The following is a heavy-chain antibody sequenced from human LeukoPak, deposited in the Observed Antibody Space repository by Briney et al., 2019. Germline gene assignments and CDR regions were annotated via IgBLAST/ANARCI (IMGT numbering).Heavy chain of an antibody. V-gene: IGHV1-2*02. CDR3: ARESSYYGSGPDY. CDR2: SNPNSGGT. CDR1: GYTFTGYY. Sequence: ASVKVSCKASGYTFTGYYMHWVRQAPGQGLEGMGWSNPNSGGTNYAQKFQGRVTMTRDTSISTAYMELSRLRSDDTAVYYCARESSYYGSGPDYWGQGTLVTVSS. J-gene: IGHJ4*02. D-gene: IGHD3-10*01.